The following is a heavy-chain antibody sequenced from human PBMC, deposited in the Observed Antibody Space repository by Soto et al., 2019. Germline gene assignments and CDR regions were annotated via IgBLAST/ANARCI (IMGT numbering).Heavy chain of an antibody. CDR2: IYYSGST. Sequence: QVQLQESGPGLVKPSETLSLTCTVSGGSISSYYWSWIRQPPGKGLEWIGYIYYSGSTNYNPSLKSSVTISVDKSKNQFSLNLSSVTSSDTAVYYCARMPSTQLGLGESNGSDYYYYGMDVWCQVTTVTVTS. J-gene: IGHJ6*02. CDR1: GGSISSYY. V-gene: IGHV4-59*01. CDR3: ARMPSTQLGLGESNGSDYYYYGMDV. D-gene: IGHD3-10*01.